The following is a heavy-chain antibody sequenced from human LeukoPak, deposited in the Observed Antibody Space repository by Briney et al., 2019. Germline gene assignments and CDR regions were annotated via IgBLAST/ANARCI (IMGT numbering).Heavy chain of an antibody. CDR1: GYTFTSYG. J-gene: IGHJ4*02. CDR2: INPNSGGT. V-gene: IGHV1-2*02. D-gene: IGHD2-2*01. CDR3: ARAHCSSTTCCPDY. Sequence: RGASVKVSCKASGYTFTSYGISWVRQAPGQGLEWMGWINPNSGGTENAQKFQGRVTMTRDTSISTAYMEVSRLTSDDTAVYHCARAHCSSTTCCPDYWGQGTLVTVSS.